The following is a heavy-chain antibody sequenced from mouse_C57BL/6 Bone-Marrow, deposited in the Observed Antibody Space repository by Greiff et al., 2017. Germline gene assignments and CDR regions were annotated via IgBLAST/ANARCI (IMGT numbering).Heavy chain of an antibody. Sequence: VQLQQSGAELVRPGASVTLSCKASGYTFTDYEMHWVKQTPVHGLEWIGAIDPETGGTAYNQKFKGKAILTADKSSSTAYMELRSLTSEDSAVYYCTRIYYYGPWFAYWGQGTLVTVSA. CDR3: TRIYYYGPWFAY. J-gene: IGHJ3*01. D-gene: IGHD1-1*01. CDR1: GYTFTDYE. CDR2: IDPETGGT. V-gene: IGHV1-15*01.